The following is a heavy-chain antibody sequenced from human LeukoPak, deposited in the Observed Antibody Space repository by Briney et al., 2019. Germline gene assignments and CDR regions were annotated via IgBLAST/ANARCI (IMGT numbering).Heavy chain of an antibody. V-gene: IGHV3-15*05. J-gene: IGHJ4*02. CDR3: ARLDILTGNYYYFNF. CDR2: IKSKTDGGTT. Sequence: GGSLRLSCAASGFTFSNAWMSWVRQAPGKGLEWVGRIKSKTDGGTTDYAAPVKGRFTISRDDSKNTLYLQMNSLRAEDTAVYYCARLDILTGNYYYFNFWGQGTLVTVSS. CDR1: GFTFSNAW. D-gene: IGHD3-9*01.